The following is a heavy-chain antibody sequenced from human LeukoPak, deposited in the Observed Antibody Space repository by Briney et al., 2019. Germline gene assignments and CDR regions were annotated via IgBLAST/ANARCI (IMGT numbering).Heavy chain of an antibody. CDR1: GFTFSSYW. CDR3: ARGGYCSGGNCYSPYYFDY. V-gene: IGHV3-74*01. CDR2: INSDGSSI. J-gene: IGHJ4*02. D-gene: IGHD2-15*01. Sequence: GGSLRLSCAASGFTFSSYWIHWVRQVPGKGLVWVSRINSDGSSISYADSVKGRFTISRDNAKNTLYLQMNSLRAEDTAGYHCARGGYCSGGNCYSPYYFDYWGQGTLVTVSS.